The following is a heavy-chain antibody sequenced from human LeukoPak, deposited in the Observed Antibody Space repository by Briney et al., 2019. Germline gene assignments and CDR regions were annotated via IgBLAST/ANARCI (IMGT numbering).Heavy chain of an antibody. CDR1: GGSISSYY. Sequence: PSETLSRTCTVSGGSISSYYWSWIRQPAGKGLEWIGRIYTSGSTNYNPSLKSRVTISVDKSKNQFSLKLSSVTAADTAVYYCARATRWVPFDYWGPGTLVTVSS. V-gene: IGHV4-4*07. D-gene: IGHD4-23*01. J-gene: IGHJ4*02. CDR3: ARATRWVPFDY. CDR2: IYTSGST.